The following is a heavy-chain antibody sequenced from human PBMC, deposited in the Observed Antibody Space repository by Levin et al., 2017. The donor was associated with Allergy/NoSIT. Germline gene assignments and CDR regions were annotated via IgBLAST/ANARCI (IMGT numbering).Heavy chain of an antibody. V-gene: IGHV4-34*01. Sequence: SETLSLTCAVYGGSFSGYYWSWIRQPPGKGLEWIGEINHSGSTNYNPSLKSRVTISVDTSKNQFSLKLSSVTAADTAVYYCASVRRRGYSYGLNYYYYGMDVWGQGTTVTVSS. D-gene: IGHD5-18*01. CDR3: ASVRRRGYSYGLNYYYYGMDV. CDR1: GGSFSGYY. J-gene: IGHJ6*02. CDR2: INHSGST.